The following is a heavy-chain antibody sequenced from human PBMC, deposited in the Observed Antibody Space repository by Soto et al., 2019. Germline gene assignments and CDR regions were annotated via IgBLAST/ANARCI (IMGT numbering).Heavy chain of an antibody. J-gene: IGHJ4*02. CDR2: VSGTSSNT. Sequence: GGSLRLSCAASGFTFSNFAMNWVRQAPGKGLEWVSGVSGTSSNTYYADSVKGRFTISRDNSKNTLYLQVNSLRAEDTAVYYFAKGVQKWLAVGDWYFDYWGQGTLVTVSS. CDR3: AKGVQKWLAVGDWYFDY. D-gene: IGHD5-12*01. V-gene: IGHV3-23*01. CDR1: GFTFSNFA.